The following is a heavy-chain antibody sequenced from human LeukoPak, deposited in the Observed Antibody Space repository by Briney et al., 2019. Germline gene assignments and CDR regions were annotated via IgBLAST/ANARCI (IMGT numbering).Heavy chain of an antibody. Sequence: GGSLRLSCAASGFTFSAYGMSWIRQVPGKGLEWVSADSVYGGGPYYADSVNGRFTMSRDNSENTAYSQMDRLGAEDTALYYCAKEDVGAAPHFWGQGTLVTVSS. V-gene: IGHV3-23*01. D-gene: IGHD2-15*01. CDR2: DSVYGGGP. CDR1: GFTFSAYG. J-gene: IGHJ4*02. CDR3: AKEDVGAAPHF.